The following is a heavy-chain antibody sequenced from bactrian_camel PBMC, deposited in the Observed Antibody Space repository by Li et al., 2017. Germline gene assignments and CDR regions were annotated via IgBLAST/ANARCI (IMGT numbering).Heavy chain of an antibody. Sequence: VQLVESGGGLVQPGGSLRLSCTASGFTFSSSDMSWVRQAPGKGLEWVSSISGGGTTAYADSVKGRFTISQDNAKNTVYLQMNSLKPDDSAMYYCAAARRFPFNWSDGSGWDDWGQGTQVTVS. J-gene: IGHJ4*01. CDR3: AAARRFPFNWSDGSGWDD. D-gene: IGHD7*01. CDR2: ISGGGTT. CDR1: GFTFSSSD. V-gene: IGHV3S40*01.